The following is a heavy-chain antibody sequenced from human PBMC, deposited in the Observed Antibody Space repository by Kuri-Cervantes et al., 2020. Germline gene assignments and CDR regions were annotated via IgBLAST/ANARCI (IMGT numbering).Heavy chain of an antibody. Sequence: SGPTLVKPTQTLTLTCTFSGFSLSTSGVGVGWIRQPPGKALEWLALIYWDDDKRYSPSLKSRLTITKDTSKNQVVLTMTNMDPVDTATYYCAHSADYYGSGSYSGNWFDPWGQGTLVT. D-gene: IGHD3-10*01. V-gene: IGHV2-5*02. CDR3: AHSADYYGSGSYSGNWFDP. CDR1: GFSLSTSGVG. J-gene: IGHJ5*02. CDR2: IYWDDDK.